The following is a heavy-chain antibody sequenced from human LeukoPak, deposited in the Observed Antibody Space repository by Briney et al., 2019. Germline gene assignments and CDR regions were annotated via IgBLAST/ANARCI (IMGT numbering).Heavy chain of an antibody. D-gene: IGHD6-6*01. J-gene: IGHJ6*03. CDR3: ARAMAGSSSYYYYYMDV. CDR2: INHSGST. V-gene: IGHV4-34*01. CDR1: GGSFSGYY. Sequence: SETLSLTCAVYGGSFSGYYWSWIRQPPGKGLEWIGEINHSGSTNYNPSLKSRVTISVDTSKNQFSLKLSSVTAADTAVYYCARAMAGSSSYYYYYMDVWGKGTTVTNSS.